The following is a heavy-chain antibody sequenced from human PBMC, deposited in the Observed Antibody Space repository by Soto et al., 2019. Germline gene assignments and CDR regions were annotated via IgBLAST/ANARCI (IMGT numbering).Heavy chain of an antibody. D-gene: IGHD6-13*01. J-gene: IGHJ6*02. CDR1: GGSISSGNYY. CDR2: IYYSGST. CDR3: ARYSSSWYGYYGMDV. Sequence: SETLSLTCTVSGGSISSGNYYRSWIRQPPGKGLEWIGYIYYSGSTYYNPSLKSRVTISVDTSKNQFSLKLSSVTAADTAVYYCARYSSSWYGYYGMDVWGHGTTVAISS. V-gene: IGHV4-30-4*01.